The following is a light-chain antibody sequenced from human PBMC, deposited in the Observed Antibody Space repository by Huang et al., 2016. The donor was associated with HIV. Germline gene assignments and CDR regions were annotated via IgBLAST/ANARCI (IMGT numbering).Light chain of an antibody. CDR1: QSVSSSY. V-gene: IGKV3-20*01. J-gene: IGKJ2*01. CDR3: HQYGTSPRT. Sequence: EIVLTQSPGTLSLSPGERVTLSCRASQSVSSSYLAGYQQKPGQAPRLLIYGAASRATGIPDRVSGSGSGTDFTLTINRLEPEDFAVYYCHQYGTSPRTFGQGTELEIK. CDR2: GAA.